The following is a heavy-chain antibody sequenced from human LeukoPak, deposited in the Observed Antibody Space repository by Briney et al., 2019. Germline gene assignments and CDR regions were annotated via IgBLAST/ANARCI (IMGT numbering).Heavy chain of an antibody. CDR3: ARLGHYYDSSGYYDAFDI. J-gene: IGHJ3*02. CDR2: IYHNGST. V-gene: IGHV4-38-2*01. D-gene: IGHD3-22*01. Sequence: PSETLSLTCAVSGYSINSGYYWGWIRQPPGKGLEWIGSIYHNGSTYYNPSLKSRVTISIDTSKNQFSLKLSSVTAADTAVYYCARLGHYYDSSGYYDAFDIWGQGTMVTVSS. CDR1: GYSINSGYY.